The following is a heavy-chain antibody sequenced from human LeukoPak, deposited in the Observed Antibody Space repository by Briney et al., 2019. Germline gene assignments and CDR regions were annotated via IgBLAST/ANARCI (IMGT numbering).Heavy chain of an antibody. D-gene: IGHD4-17*01. CDR3: ARGDDYGDYGPDY. V-gene: IGHV3-30*02. Sequence: PGGSLRLSCAVSGFTFSSYGMHWVRQAPGKGLEWVAFIRYDGSNKYYADSVKGRFTSSRDNSKNTLYLQMNSLRAEDTAVYYCARGDDYGDYGPDYWGQGTLVTVSS. J-gene: IGHJ4*02. CDR2: IRYDGSNK. CDR1: GFTFSSYG.